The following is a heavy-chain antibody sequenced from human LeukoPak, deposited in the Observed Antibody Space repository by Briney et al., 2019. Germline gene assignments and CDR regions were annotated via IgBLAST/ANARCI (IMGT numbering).Heavy chain of an antibody. V-gene: IGHV3-30*18. CDR1: GFTFSRYG. CDR2: ISSTGGDT. Sequence: SGRSLRLSCAASGFTFSRYGMHWVRQAPGKGLEWVAVISSTGGDTYYADSIKGRFIISRDNSRNTLYLQMNGLRVEDTAVYYYAKRGSGSYYKPAEYWGQGTLVTVSS. CDR3: AKRGSGSYYKPAEY. J-gene: IGHJ1*01. D-gene: IGHD3-10*01.